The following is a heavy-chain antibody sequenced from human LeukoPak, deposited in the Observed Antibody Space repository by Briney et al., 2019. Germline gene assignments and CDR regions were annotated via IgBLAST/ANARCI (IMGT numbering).Heavy chain of an antibody. CDR3: ARPYSSGRASYYYYGMDV. CDR1: GGTFSSYA. J-gene: IGHJ6*02. V-gene: IGHV1-69*10. Sequence: SVKVSCKASGGTFSSYAISWVRQAPGQGLEWMGGIIPILGIANYAQKFQGRVTITADKSTSTAYMELSSLRSEDTAVYYCARPYSSGRASYYYYGMDVWGQGTTVTVSS. D-gene: IGHD6-19*01. CDR2: IIPILGIA.